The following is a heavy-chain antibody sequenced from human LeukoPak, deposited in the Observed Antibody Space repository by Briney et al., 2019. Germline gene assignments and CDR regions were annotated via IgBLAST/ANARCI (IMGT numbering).Heavy chain of an antibody. V-gene: IGHV3-48*01. CDR2: IGTSSTTI. Sequence: GGSLRLSCAASGFTFSSYTMNWVRQPPGKGLEWVSNIGTSSTTIYYADSVKGRFTISRDNAKNSLYLQMNSLRAEDTAVYYCAKDLPDSRELLTGHWFDPWGQGTLVTVSS. J-gene: IGHJ5*02. CDR3: AKDLPDSRELLTGHWFDP. CDR1: GFTFSSYT. D-gene: IGHD1-26*01.